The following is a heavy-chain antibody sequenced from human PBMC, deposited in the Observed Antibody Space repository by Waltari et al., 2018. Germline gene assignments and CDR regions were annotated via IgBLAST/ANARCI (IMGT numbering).Heavy chain of an antibody. J-gene: IGHJ3*02. CDR1: GGTFSSYA. CDR2: SIPIFGTA. V-gene: IGHV1-69*12. CDR3: ARDRPYSTVTTRAVDI. D-gene: IGHD4-17*01. Sequence: QVQLVQSGAEVKKPGSSVKVSCKASGGTFSSYAISWVRQAPGQGLEWMGGSIPIFGTANYAQKFQGRVTITAEESTGTAYMELSSLRSEDTAVYYCARDRPYSTVTTRAVDIWGQGTMVTVSS.